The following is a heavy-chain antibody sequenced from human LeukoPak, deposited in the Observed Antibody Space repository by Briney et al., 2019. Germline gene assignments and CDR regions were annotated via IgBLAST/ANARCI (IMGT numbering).Heavy chain of an antibody. CDR3: VKERISLSHY. CDR1: RFTFISYA. V-gene: IGHV3-23*01. J-gene: IGHJ4*02. Sequence: PGGSLRLSCTASRFTFISYAMSWVRQAPGKGLEWVSAISGGGGGTYYADSVKGRFTISIDISKNSLYLQMNSLRAEDTAVYYCVKERISLSHYWGQGTLVTVSS. CDR2: ISGGGGGT. D-gene: IGHD3-3*02.